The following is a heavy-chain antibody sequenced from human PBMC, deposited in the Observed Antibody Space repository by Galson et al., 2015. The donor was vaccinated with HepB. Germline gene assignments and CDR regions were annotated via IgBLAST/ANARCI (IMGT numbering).Heavy chain of an antibody. J-gene: IGHJ6*03. D-gene: IGHD3-10*01. Sequence: SVKVSCKASGDTFNSYSITWVRQAPGQGLEWMGGIIPIFGTVNLAQKFQGRVTITADESATTVYMELSSLRSEDTAVYYCARGTVGVSIYYYMDVWGKGTTVTVSS. CDR3: ARGTVGVSIYYYMDV. V-gene: IGHV1-69*13. CDR1: GDTFNSYS. CDR2: IIPIFGTV.